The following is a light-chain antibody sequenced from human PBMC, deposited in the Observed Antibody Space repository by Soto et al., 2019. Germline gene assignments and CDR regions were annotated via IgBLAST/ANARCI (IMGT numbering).Light chain of an antibody. Sequence: EMVMTRAPATLSVSQGQRASLSLSASQSVSTTVAWYQQKPGQAPRLLVYGASTRATGIPARFSGSGAGTDFTLTITSLQSEDFGAYFCQQYKEWPPTFGQGTKVDIK. V-gene: IGKV3-15*01. J-gene: IGKJ1*01. CDR3: QQYKEWPPT. CDR2: GAS. CDR1: QSVSTT.